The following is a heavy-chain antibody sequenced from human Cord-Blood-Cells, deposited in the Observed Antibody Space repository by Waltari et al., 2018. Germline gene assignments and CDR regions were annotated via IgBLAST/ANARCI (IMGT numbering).Heavy chain of an antibody. CDR3: ARGAGYSSSWYYFDY. V-gene: IGHV1-2*04. J-gene: IGHJ4*02. Sequence: QVQLVQSGAEVKKPGASVKVSCKASGYTFTGYYMHWVRQAPGQGLEWMGWSNHNSGGTNYAQKFQGWDTMTRNTSISTAYMELSRLRSDDTAVYYCARGAGYSSSWYYFDYWGQGTLVTVSS. D-gene: IGHD6-13*01. CDR2: SNHNSGGT. CDR1: GYTFTGYY.